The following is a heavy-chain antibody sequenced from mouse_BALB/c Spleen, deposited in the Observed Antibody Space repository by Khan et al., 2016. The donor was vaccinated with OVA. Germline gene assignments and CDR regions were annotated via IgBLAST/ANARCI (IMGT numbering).Heavy chain of an antibody. CDR3: ASHLTGSFAY. Sequence: EVELVESGGDLVKPGGSLKLSCAASGFTFSSYSMSWVRQTPDKRLVWVATISRGGDYTYYLDSVKGRFTISRDNAKNTLYLQMSSLKSEDTAMYYCASHLTGSFAYWGQGTLVTVSA. V-gene: IGHV5-6*01. J-gene: IGHJ3*01. CDR1: GFTFSSYS. CDR2: ISRGGDYT. D-gene: IGHD4-1*01.